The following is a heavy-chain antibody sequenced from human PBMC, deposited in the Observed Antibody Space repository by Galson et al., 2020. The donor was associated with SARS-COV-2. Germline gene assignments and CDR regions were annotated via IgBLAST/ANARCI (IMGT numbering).Heavy chain of an antibody. V-gene: IGHV4-4*02. CDR3: ARDRNVLRFLEWSRRDAFDI. CDR1: GGSISSSNW. Sequence: SETLSLTCAVSGGSISSSNWWSWVRQPPGKGLEWIGEIYHSGSTNYNPSLKSRVTISVDKSKNQFSLKLSSVTAADTAVYYCARDRNVLRFLEWSRRDAFDIWGQGTRVTVSS. CDR2: IYHSGST. J-gene: IGHJ3*02. D-gene: IGHD3-3*01.